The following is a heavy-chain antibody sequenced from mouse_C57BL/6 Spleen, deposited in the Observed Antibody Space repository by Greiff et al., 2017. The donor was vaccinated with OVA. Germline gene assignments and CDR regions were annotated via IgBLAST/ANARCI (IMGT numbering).Heavy chain of an antibody. CDR1: GFSFNTYA. CDR2: IRSKSNNYAT. D-gene: IGHD1-1*02. V-gene: IGHV10-1*01. CDR3: VSGIYAMDY. J-gene: IGHJ4*01. Sequence: EVQVVESGGGLVQPKGSLKLSCAASGFSFNTYAMNWVRQAPGKGLEWVARIRSKSNNYATYYADSVKDRFTISRDDSESMLYLQMNNLKTEDTAMYYCVSGIYAMDYWGQGTSVTVSS.